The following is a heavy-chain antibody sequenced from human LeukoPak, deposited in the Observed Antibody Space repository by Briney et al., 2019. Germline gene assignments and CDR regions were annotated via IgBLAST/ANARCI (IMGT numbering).Heavy chain of an antibody. CDR1: GFTSDDYA. V-gene: IGHV3-9*02. D-gene: IGHD6-13*01. J-gene: IGHJ4*02. Sequence: PGRSLRLSCAASGFTSDDYAMHWVRQAPGKGLEWVSGISWNSGSIGYADSVKGRFTISRDNAKNSLYLQMNSLRAEDTALYYCAKGIAAADFYFDYWGQGTLVTVSS. CDR3: AKGIAAADFYFDY. CDR2: ISWNSGSI.